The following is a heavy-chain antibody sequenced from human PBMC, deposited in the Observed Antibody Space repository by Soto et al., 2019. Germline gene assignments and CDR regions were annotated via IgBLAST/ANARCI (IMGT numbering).Heavy chain of an antibody. CDR2: ISSSSSTI. J-gene: IGHJ4*02. CDR3: VREISVAGGHFDY. D-gene: IGHD6-19*01. CDR1: GFTFSSYG. Sequence: GGSLRLSCTASGFTFSSYGMNWVRQATGKGLEWVSSISSSSSTIYYADSVRGRFTISRDNAKNSLYLQMNSLRDEDTAVYYCVREISVAGGHFDYWGQGTLVTVSS. V-gene: IGHV3-48*02.